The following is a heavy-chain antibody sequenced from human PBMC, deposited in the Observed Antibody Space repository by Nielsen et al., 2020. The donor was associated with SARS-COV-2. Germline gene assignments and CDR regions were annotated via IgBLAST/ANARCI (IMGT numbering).Heavy chain of an antibody. V-gene: IGHV1-46*01. CDR2: INPSGGST. CDR1: GYTFTSYY. Sequence: ASVKVSCKASGYTFTSYYMHWVRHAPGQGLEWMGIINPSGGSTSYAQKFQGRVTMTRDTSTSTVYMELSSLRSEDTAVYYCARCGYSYGYPFPPLDAFDIWGQGTMVTVS. D-gene: IGHD5-18*01. J-gene: IGHJ3*02. CDR3: ARCGYSYGYPFPPLDAFDI.